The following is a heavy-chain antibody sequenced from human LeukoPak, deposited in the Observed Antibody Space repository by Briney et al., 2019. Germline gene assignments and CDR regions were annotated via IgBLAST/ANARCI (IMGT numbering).Heavy chain of an antibody. CDR2: ISGSGGST. CDR3: AKLRFRSIAAAGTNNWFDP. V-gene: IGHV3-23*01. Sequence: GGSLRLSCAASGFTFSSYAMSWVCQAPGKGLEWVSAISGSGGSTYYADSVKGRFTISRDNSKNTLYLQMNSLRAEDTAVYYCAKLRFRSIAAAGTNNWFDPWGQGTLVTVSS. CDR1: GFTFSSYA. J-gene: IGHJ5*02. D-gene: IGHD6-13*01.